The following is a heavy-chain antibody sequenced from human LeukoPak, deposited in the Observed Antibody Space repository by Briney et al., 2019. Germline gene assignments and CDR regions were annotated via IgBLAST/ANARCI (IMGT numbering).Heavy chain of an antibody. D-gene: IGHD4-17*01. CDR2: IYYSGST. Sequence: SETLSLTCTVSGDSISSNTYYWDWIRQPPGKGLEWIGTIYYSGSTYYNPSLKSRVTISVDTSDNQFSLNLSSVTAADTAVYYCARRGMTAVTTRSFDYWGQGTLVTVSS. V-gene: IGHV4-39*01. CDR3: ARRGMTAVTTRSFDY. CDR1: GDSISSNTYY. J-gene: IGHJ4*02.